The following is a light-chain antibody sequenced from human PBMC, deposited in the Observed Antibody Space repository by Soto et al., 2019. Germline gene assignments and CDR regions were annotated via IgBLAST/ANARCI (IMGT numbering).Light chain of an antibody. V-gene: IGLV1-40*01. CDR3: QSYDSSLSSYV. CDR1: SSNIGAGYD. Sequence: QSVLTQPPSVSGAPGQRVTISCTGSSSNIGAGYDVHWYQQLPGTAPKLLIYGNSNRPSGVPDRFSGSKSGTSASLAITGLQAEDEADYYCQSYDSSLSSYVFGTGTKVTVL. J-gene: IGLJ1*01. CDR2: GNS.